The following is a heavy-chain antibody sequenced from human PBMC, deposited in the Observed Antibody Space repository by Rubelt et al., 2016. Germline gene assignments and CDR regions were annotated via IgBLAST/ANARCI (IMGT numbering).Heavy chain of an antibody. Sequence: QVQLQESGAGLLKPSETLSLTCAVYGGSFSGYYWNWIRQPPGKGLEWIGEINHSGSTNYNPSLKSRVAISVDTPKNQFSLKLSSVTAAETAVYYCARGSRQLVRSVYWFDPWGQGTLVTVSS. D-gene: IGHD6-13*01. J-gene: IGHJ5*02. CDR3: ARGSRQLVRSVYWFDP. V-gene: IGHV4-34*01. CDR2: INHSGST. CDR1: GGSFSGYY.